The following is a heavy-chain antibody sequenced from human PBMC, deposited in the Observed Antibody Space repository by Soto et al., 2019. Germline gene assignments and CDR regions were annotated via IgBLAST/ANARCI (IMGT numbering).Heavy chain of an antibody. CDR1: GFTFSSYA. CDR3: AKGVDEYSSSYYFDY. V-gene: IGHV3-23*01. CDR2: ISGSGGST. J-gene: IGHJ4*02. Sequence: GESLKISCAASGFTFSSYAMSWVRQAPGKGLEWVSAISGSGGSTYYADSVKGRFTISRDNSKNTLYLQMNSLRAEDTAVYYCAKGVDEYSSSYYFDYWGQGTLVTVSS. D-gene: IGHD6-6*01.